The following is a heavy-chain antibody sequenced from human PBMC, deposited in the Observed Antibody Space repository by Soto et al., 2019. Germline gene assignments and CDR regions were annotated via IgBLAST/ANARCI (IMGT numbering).Heavy chain of an antibody. CDR1: GFTFSSYS. CDR3: ARSHTIFGVVAAYYYGMDV. CDR2: ISSSSSYI. Sequence: PGGSLRLSCAASGFTFSSYSMNWVRQAPGKGLEWVSYISSSSSYIYYADSVKGRFTISRDNAKNSLYLQMNSLRDEDTAVYYCARSHTIFGVVAAYYYGMDVWGQGTTVTVSS. D-gene: IGHD3-3*01. J-gene: IGHJ6*02. V-gene: IGHV3-21*01.